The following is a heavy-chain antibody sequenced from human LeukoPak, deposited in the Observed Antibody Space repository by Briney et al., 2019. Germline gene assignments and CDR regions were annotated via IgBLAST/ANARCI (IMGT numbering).Heavy chain of an antibody. CDR2: ISYDGSNK. J-gene: IGHJ3*02. V-gene: IGHV3-30*18. CDR1: GFTFSSYG. Sequence: GRSLRLSCAASGFTFSSYGMHWVRQAPGKGLEWVAVISYDGSNKYYADSVKGRFTISRDNSKNTLYLQMNSLRAEDTAVYYCAKVLIYDFWSGLDGDAFDIWGQGTMVTVSS. D-gene: IGHD3-3*01. CDR3: AKVLIYDFWSGLDGDAFDI.